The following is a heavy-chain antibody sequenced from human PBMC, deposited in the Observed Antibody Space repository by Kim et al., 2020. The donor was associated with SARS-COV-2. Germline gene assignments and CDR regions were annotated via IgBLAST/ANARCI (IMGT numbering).Heavy chain of an antibody. J-gene: IGHJ6*02. CDR1: GGTFSSYA. Sequence: SVKVSCKASGGTFSSYAISWVRQAPGQGLEWMGGIIPIFGTANYAQKFQGRVTITADESTSTAYMELSSLRSEDTAVYYCASSYHILVVPAALSPTFYYYYGMDVWGQGTTVTVSS. CDR2: IIPIFGTA. D-gene: IGHD2-2*01. CDR3: ASSYHILVVPAALSPTFYYYYGMDV. V-gene: IGHV1-69*13.